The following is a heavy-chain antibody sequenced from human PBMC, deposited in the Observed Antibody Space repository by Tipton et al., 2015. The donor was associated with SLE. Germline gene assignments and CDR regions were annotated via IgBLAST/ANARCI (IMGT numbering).Heavy chain of an antibody. CDR3: ARDLTEYGMDV. CDR1: GFTFSTYT. D-gene: IGHD7-27*01. Sequence: SLRLSCAASGFTFSTYTMHWVRQAPGKGLEWVAVISYDGSNKYYADSVKGRFTISRDNSKNTLYLQMNSLRAEDTAVYYCARDLTEYGMDVWGQGTTVTVSS. J-gene: IGHJ6*02. V-gene: IGHV3-30*04. CDR2: ISYDGSNK.